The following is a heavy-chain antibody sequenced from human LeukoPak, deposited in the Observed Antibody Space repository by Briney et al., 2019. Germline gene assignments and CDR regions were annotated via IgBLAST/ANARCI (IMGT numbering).Heavy chain of an antibody. CDR1: GYSFNTYW. CDR2: IYPGDSDT. V-gene: IGHV5-51*01. Sequence: GESLKISCRGSGYSFNTYWIGWVRQMPGKGLEWMGIIYPGDSDTRYSPSFRGQVTMSADKSINTAYLQWSSLKASDTAVYFCARRQGCSTSSCPPDSWGQGTLVTVSS. D-gene: IGHD2-2*01. CDR3: ARRQGCSTSSCPPDS. J-gene: IGHJ4*02.